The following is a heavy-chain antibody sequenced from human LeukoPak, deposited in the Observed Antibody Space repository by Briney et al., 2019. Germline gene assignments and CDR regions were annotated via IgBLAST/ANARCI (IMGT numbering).Heavy chain of an antibody. D-gene: IGHD5-12*01. CDR2: FDPEDSET. CDR3: ATASYIVATPRYFDL. Sequence: GASVKVSCKVSGYTLTELSMHWVRQAPGKGLEWMGGFDPEDSETIYAQKFQGRVTMTEDTSTDTAYMELSSLRSEDTAVYYCATASYIVATPRYFDLWGRGTLVTVSS. CDR1: GYTLTELS. V-gene: IGHV1-24*01. J-gene: IGHJ2*01.